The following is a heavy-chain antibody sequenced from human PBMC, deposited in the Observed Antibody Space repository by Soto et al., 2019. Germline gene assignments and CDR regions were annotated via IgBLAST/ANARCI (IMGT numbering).Heavy chain of an antibody. CDR3: TTDSRPYYDIWTGLDS. CDR1: GFTFNNAW. D-gene: IGHD3-9*01. Sequence: EVQLVESGGGLVKSGGSLRLSCAASGFTFNNAWMSWVRQAPGKGLEWVGRSRSNADGGTAVYAAPVKGRFTISRDDSKNTLYLQMNSLKTEDTAVYYCTTDSRPYYDIWTGLDSWGQGTLVTVPS. V-gene: IGHV3-15*01. CDR2: SRSNADGGTA. J-gene: IGHJ4*02.